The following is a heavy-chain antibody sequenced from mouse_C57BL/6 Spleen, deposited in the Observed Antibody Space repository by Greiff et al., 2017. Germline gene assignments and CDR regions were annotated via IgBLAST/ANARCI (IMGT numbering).Heavy chain of an antibody. CDR3: ARSIYYGSSYDYYAMDY. V-gene: IGHV1-76*01. D-gene: IGHD1-1*01. CDR2: IYPGSGNT. Sequence: VQLQQSGAELVRPGASVKLSCKASGYTFTDYYINWVKQRPGQGLEWIARIYPGSGNTYYNEKFKGKATLTAEKSSSTAYMQLSSLTSEDSAVYFCARSIYYGSSYDYYAMDYWGQGTSVTVSS. J-gene: IGHJ4*01. CDR1: GYTFTDYY.